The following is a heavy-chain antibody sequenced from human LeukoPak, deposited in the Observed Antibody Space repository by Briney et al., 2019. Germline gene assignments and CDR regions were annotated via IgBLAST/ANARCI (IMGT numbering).Heavy chain of an antibody. CDR3: VRSKSGTYGWFDP. CDR2: IYYSGST. J-gene: IGHJ5*02. D-gene: IGHD4-17*01. V-gene: IGHV4-59*01. Sequence: SETLSLTCTVSGGSISRYYWIWIRQPPGKGLECIGYIYYSGSTNYNPSLKSRVTISVDTSKNQFSLKLSSVTAADTAIYYCVRSKSGTYGWFDPWGQGTLVTVFS. CDR1: GGSISRYY.